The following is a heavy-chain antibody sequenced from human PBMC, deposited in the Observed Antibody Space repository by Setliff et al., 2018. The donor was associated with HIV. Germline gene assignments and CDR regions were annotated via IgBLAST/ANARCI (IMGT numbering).Heavy chain of an antibody. CDR1: GGSISSHY. D-gene: IGHD6-19*01. CDR2: VYYSGDT. Sequence: PSETLSLTCSVSGGSISSHYWTWIRQSPGKGLEWIGSVYYSGDTDYNPSLKSRVSTSVDTSKNQFSLKLSSVTAADTAVYYCARRSGWSEDYWGQGTLVTVSS. J-gene: IGHJ4*02. V-gene: IGHV4-59*11. CDR3: ARRSGWSEDY.